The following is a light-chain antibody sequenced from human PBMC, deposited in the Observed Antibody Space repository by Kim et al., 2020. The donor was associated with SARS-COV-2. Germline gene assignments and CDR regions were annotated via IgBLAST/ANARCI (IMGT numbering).Light chain of an antibody. V-gene: IGLV1-44*01. CDR2: SNN. CDR1: CSNFGSNT. Sequence: PGQRGTSPCSGRCSNFGSNTVNWHQRLPGTAPKLLIYSNNRRPSGVRDRFSGSKSGTSASLAISGLQSEDEADYYCAAWDDSLRVFGTGTKVTVL. CDR3: AAWDDSLRV. J-gene: IGLJ1*01.